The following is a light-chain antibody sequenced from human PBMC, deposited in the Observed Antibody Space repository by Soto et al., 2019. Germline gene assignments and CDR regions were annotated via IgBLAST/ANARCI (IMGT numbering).Light chain of an antibody. CDR2: AAS. CDR3: QQYGSSLWT. V-gene: IGKV3-20*01. J-gene: IGKJ1*01. Sequence: EIVLTQSPGTLSLSPGDRATLSCRASQTISSTYLAWYQQKPGQAPRLLIYAASTRATGIPDRFSGSGSGTDFTLTISRLEPEDFAVYYCQQYGSSLWTFGQGTKVDIK. CDR1: QTISSTY.